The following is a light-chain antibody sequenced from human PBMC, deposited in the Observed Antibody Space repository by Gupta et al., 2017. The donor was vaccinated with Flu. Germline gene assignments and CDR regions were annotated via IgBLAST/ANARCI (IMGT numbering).Light chain of an antibody. CDR1: QSVSSY. CDR3: QQRSDWPPYT. J-gene: IGKJ2*01. Sequence: EMVLTQSPATLPLSPGERATLSCTASQSVSSYLAWYQQKPGQAPRLLIYDASNRDTGIPARFSGSGSGKDFTLTISSREPEDFAVYYCQQRSDWPPYTFGQGTKLDIK. V-gene: IGKV3-11*01. CDR2: DAS.